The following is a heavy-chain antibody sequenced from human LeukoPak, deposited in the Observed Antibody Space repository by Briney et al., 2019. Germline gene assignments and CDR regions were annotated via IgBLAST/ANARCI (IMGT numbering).Heavy chain of an antibody. Sequence: GGSLRLSCAASGFTFSSYSMNWVRQAPGKGLEWVSSISSSSSYIYYADSVKGRFTISRDNAKNSLYLQMNSLRAEDTAVYYCAREFLPLGYCSSTSCYMGDYWGQGTLVTVSS. D-gene: IGHD2-2*02. J-gene: IGHJ4*02. CDR1: GFTFSSYS. CDR2: ISSSSSYI. V-gene: IGHV3-21*01. CDR3: AREFLPLGYCSSTSCYMGDY.